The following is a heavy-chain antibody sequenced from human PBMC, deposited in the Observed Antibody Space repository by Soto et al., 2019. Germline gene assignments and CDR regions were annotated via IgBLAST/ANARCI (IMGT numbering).Heavy chain of an antibody. D-gene: IGHD3-22*01. CDR1: GFTSSSYA. CDR2: ISYDGSNK. J-gene: IGHJ6*02. CDR3: ARDGGYYDSSGRNDYYGMDV. V-gene: IGHV3-30-3*01. Sequence: PGGSLRLSCAASGFTSSSYAMHWVRQAPGKGLEWVAVISYDGSNKYYADSVKGRFTISRDNSKNTLYLQMNSLRAEDTAVYYCARDGGYYDSSGRNDYYGMDVWGQGTTVTVSS.